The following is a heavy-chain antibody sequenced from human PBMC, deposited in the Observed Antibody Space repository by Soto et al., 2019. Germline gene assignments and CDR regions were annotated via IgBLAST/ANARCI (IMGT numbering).Heavy chain of an antibody. Sequence: QLQLQESGPGLVKPSETLSLTCAVSGGSITSSSYYWGWIRQAPGRGLEWIGTIYYRGSTYYNPSLESRVSISADTSKNQLSLNVRSVTAADTAVYYCASPAGADHTFDYWGQGILVTVSS. CDR3: ASPAGADHTFDY. J-gene: IGHJ4*02. CDR2: IYYRGST. V-gene: IGHV4-39*01. CDR1: GGSITSSSYY.